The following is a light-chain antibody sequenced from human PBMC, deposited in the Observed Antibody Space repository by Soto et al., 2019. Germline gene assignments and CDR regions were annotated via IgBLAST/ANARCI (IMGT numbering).Light chain of an antibody. CDR3: QQGHNWPLT. J-gene: IGKJ2*01. Sequence: EIGMTQSPATLSMSPGERAALSCRASQSIKIELAWDQPKPGQHPRLLIYRSCNRPTGVPTRFTGSESGAEFTLTISGLQSEDFAVYYCQQGHNWPLTFGQGTRLEI. CDR2: RSC. CDR1: QSIKIE. V-gene: IGKV3-15*01.